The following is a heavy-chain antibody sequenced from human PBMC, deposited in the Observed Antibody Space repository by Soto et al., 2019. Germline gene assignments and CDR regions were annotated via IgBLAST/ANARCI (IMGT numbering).Heavy chain of an antibody. V-gene: IGHV3-15*05. D-gene: IGHD1-26*01. CDR1: GFCFSNGW. CDR2: IKSKTDGGTT. J-gene: IGHJ4*02. CDR3: TTYEWE. Sequence: ELQLVESGGGLVKPGGSLRLSRAASGFCFSNGWMSWVRLAPGKGLEWVGRIKSKTDGGTTDYAAPVKGRFTISRDDSKNTLYLQMNSPKIEDTAVYYFTTYEWEWGQGTLVTVSS.